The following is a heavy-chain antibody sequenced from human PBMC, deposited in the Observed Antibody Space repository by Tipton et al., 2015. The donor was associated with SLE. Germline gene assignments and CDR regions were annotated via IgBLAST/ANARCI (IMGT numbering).Heavy chain of an antibody. CDR1: GFTFRNYS. Sequence: GSLRLSCAVSGFTFRNYSMNWVRQAPGKGLEWVSSISSSSYYIYYADSVKGRFTITRDNAKKSRYLQMNSLRAEDTAVYYCARGFLGMKAAQYNFDYWGQGTLVTVSS. CDR3: ARGFLGMKAAQYNFDY. J-gene: IGHJ4*02. D-gene: IGHD6-25*01. CDR2: ISSSSYYI. V-gene: IGHV3-21*03.